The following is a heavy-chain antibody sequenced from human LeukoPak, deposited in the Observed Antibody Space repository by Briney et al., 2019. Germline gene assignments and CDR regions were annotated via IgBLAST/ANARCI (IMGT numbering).Heavy chain of an antibody. V-gene: IGHV3-23*01. CDR1: GFTFSSYA. D-gene: IGHD3-3*01. Sequence: PGGSLRLSCAASGFTFSSYAMSWVRQAPGKGLEWVSAISGSGGSTYYADSVKGRFTISRDNSKNTLYLQMNSLRAEDTAVYYCVKDRGGESTYDFWSGFLPRYYFDYWGQGTLVTVSS. J-gene: IGHJ4*02. CDR2: ISGSGGST. CDR3: VKDRGGESTYDFWSGFLPRYYFDY.